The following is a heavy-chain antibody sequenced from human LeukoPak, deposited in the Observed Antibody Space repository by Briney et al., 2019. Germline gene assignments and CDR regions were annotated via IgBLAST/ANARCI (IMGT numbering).Heavy chain of an antibody. CDR1: GFTFSSYS. CDR3: ARDGRGYSYGYPFDY. CDR2: ISSSSSYI. D-gene: IGHD5-18*01. V-gene: IGHV3-21*01. J-gene: IGHJ4*02. Sequence: GGSLRLSCAASGFTFSSYSMNWVRQAPGKGLEWVSSISSSSSYIYYADSVKGRFTISRDNAKSSLYLQMNSLRAEDTAVYYCARDGRGYSYGYPFDYWGQGTLVTVSS.